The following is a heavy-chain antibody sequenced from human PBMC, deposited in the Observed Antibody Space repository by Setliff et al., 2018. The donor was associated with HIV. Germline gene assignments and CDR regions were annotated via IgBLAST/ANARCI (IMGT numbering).Heavy chain of an antibody. D-gene: IGHD2-8*02. V-gene: IGHV4-59*01. J-gene: IGHJ5*02. CDR3: VRSDRWRNWFDP. CDR2: IYSSGNT. Sequence: SETLSLTCSVSNGSLYSYYWSWIRQPPGKGLGWIGYIYSSGNTNYKPSLKNRVTISIDTSKNQFSLKLTSVTAADTALYYCVRSDRWRNWFDPWGQGIVVTVSS. CDR1: NGSLYSYY.